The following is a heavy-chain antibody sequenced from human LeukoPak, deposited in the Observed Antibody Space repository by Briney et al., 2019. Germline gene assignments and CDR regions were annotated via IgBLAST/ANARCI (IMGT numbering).Heavy chain of an antibody. Sequence: SETLSLTCTVSGGSVSSGGYYWSWIRQHPGKGLEWIGYIYYSGSTYHNPSLKSRVTISVDTSKNQFSLKLSSVTAADTAVYYCAYYDILTGYLDYWGQGTLVTVSS. CDR2: IYYSGST. D-gene: IGHD3-9*01. CDR3: AYYDILTGYLDY. CDR1: GGSVSSGGYY. J-gene: IGHJ4*02. V-gene: IGHV4-31*03.